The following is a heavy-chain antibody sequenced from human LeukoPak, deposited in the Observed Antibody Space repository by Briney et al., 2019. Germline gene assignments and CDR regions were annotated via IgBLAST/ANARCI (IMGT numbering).Heavy chain of an antibody. J-gene: IGHJ4*02. D-gene: IGHD1-26*01. CDR1: GFTFSSYG. Sequence: GRSLRLSCAASGFTFSSYGMHWVRQAPGKGLEWVAVISYDGSIKYYADSVKGRFTISRDNSKNTLYLQMNSLRAEDTAVYYCAKDLRVWGATAPFDYWGQGTLVTVPS. CDR3: AKDLRVWGATAPFDY. V-gene: IGHV3-30*18. CDR2: ISYDGSIK.